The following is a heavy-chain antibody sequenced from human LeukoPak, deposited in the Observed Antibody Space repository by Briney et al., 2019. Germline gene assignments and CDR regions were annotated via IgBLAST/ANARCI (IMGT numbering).Heavy chain of an antibody. J-gene: IGHJ4*02. CDR3: AKQRDRGYTSFDF. V-gene: IGHV3-21*04. D-gene: IGHD3-16*02. CDR1: GFTFSNYN. CDR2: ISSGGNYI. Sequence: PGGSLRLSCAASGFTFSNYNMNWVRQAPGKGLEWVSSISSGGNYIYYADSVKGRFTISRDNSKNTLYLQMHSLTADDTALYYCAKQRDRGYTSFDFWGQGTLVTVSS.